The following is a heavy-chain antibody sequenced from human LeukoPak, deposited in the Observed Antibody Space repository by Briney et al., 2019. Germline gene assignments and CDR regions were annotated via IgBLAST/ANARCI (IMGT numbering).Heavy chain of an antibody. CDR3: ARSSQFIAVAGTGFDY. D-gene: IGHD6-19*01. CDR1: GGTFSSYA. Sequence: SVKVPCKASGGTFSSYAISWVRQAPGQGLEWMGGIIPIFGTANYAQKFQGRVTITADESTSTAYMELSSLRSEDTAVYYCARSSQFIAVAGTGFDYWGQGTLVTVSS. V-gene: IGHV1-69*13. J-gene: IGHJ4*02. CDR2: IIPIFGTA.